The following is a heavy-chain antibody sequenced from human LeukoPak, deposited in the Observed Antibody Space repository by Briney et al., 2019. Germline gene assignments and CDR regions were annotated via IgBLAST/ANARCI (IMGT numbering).Heavy chain of an antibody. J-gene: IGHJ6*02. CDR3: ARDAPTHGMDV. D-gene: IGHD4-17*01. CDR2: INPNSGGT. Sequence: ASVNVSCKASGYTFTGYYMHWVRQAPGQGLEWMGWINPNSGGTYYAQKFQGRVTMTRDTSISTAYMELSRLRSDDTAVYYCARDAPTHGMDVWGQGTTVTVSS. CDR1: GYTFTGYY. V-gene: IGHV1-2*02.